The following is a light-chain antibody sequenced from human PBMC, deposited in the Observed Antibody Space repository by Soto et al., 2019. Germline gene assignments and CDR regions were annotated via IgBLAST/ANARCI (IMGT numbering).Light chain of an antibody. J-gene: IGLJ2*01. CDR2: EVS. CDR3: SSYTSSSTHVV. Sequence: QSALTQPASVSGSPGQSITISCTGTSSDVGGYNYVSWYQQHPGKAPKLMIYEVSNRPSGVSNRVSGSKSGNTASRTSSGLQAEDEADYDCSSYTSSSTHVVFGGGTTVTVL. CDR1: SSDVGGYNY. V-gene: IGLV2-14*01.